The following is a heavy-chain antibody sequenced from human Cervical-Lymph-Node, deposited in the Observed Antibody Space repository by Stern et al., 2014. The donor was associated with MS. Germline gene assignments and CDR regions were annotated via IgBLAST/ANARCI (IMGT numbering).Heavy chain of an antibody. CDR1: GYSFTSYW. CDR2: IWPGDSDT. V-gene: IGHV5-51*01. Sequence: MQLVQSGAEVKKPGESLKISCKGSGYSFTSYWVGWVRQMPGKGLEWMGIIWPGDSDTRYSPSFEGQVTISADKSINTAYLQWSSLKASDAAMYYCARLRGPGLYGMDVWGQGTTVTVSS. CDR3: ARLRGPGLYGMDV. J-gene: IGHJ6*02.